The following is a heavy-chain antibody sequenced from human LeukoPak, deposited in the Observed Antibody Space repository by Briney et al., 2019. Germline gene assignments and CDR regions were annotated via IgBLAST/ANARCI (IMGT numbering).Heavy chain of an antibody. CDR1: GFTFSSYE. CDR2: ISSSGSTI. J-gene: IGHJ4*02. D-gene: IGHD6-13*01. CDR3: ARDIAVRVFDY. Sequence: GGSLRLSCAASGFTFSSYEMNWVRQAPGKGLEWVSYISSSGSTIYYADSVKGRFTISRDNAKNSLYLQMNSLRAEDTAVYYCARDIAVRVFDYWGQGTLVTVSS. V-gene: IGHV3-48*03.